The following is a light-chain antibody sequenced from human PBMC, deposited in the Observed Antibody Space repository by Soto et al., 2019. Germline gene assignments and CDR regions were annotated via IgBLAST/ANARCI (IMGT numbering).Light chain of an antibody. J-gene: IGKJ4*01. V-gene: IGKV1-39*01. Sequence: DIQMIQSPSSLSASVGDRVTITCRASQSISSYLNWYQQKPGKAPKLLIYAASSLQSGVPSRFSGSGSGTDFTLTISSLQPEDFATYYCQQSYSTLTFGGGTKVDIK. CDR3: QQSYSTLT. CDR1: QSISSY. CDR2: AAS.